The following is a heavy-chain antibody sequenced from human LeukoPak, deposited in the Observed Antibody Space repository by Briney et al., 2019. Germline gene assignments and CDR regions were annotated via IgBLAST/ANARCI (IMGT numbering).Heavy chain of an antibody. CDR3: ARGGGQQMVGGYYYYYYMDV. J-gene: IGHJ6*03. CDR2: IYTRGST. CDR1: GGSISIYY. Sequence: PSEPLSLTCTVSGGSISIYYWSWIREPAGKGLEWIGHIYTRGSTNYNPSLKSRVTISVDKSKNQFSLKLNSVTAADTPVFYGARGGGQQMVGGYYYYYYMDVWGKGTTVTVSS. V-gene: IGHV4-4*07. D-gene: IGHD6-13*01.